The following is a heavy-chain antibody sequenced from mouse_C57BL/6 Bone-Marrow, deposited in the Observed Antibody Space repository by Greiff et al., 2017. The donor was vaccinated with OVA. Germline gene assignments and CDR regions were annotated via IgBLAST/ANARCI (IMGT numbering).Heavy chain of an antibody. J-gene: IGHJ3*01. CDR1: GYTFTSYW. D-gene: IGHD1-1*01. CDR3: ARGGYYGSRGAY. CDR2: IYPGSGRT. Sequence: QVQLQQPGAELVKPGASVKMSCKASGYTFTSYWLTWVKQRPGQGLEWIGDIYPGSGRTNYNEKFKSKATLTVDTSSSTAYMQLSSLTSEDSAVYYCARGGYYGSRGAYWGQGTLVTVSA. V-gene: IGHV1-55*01.